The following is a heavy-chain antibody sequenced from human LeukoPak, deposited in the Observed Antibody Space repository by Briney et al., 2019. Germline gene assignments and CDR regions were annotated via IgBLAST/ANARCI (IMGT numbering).Heavy chain of an antibody. Sequence: PGGSLRLSCAASGFTFRSYEMNWVRQAPGKGLEWVSYISSSGSTIVYADSVKGRFTISRDNSKNTLYLQMNSLRAEDTAVYYCAKLVRSSKGGDYMDVWGKGTTVTVSS. CDR3: AKLVRSSKGGDYMDV. D-gene: IGHD6-13*01. CDR1: GFTFRSYE. J-gene: IGHJ6*03. CDR2: ISSSGSTI. V-gene: IGHV3-48*03.